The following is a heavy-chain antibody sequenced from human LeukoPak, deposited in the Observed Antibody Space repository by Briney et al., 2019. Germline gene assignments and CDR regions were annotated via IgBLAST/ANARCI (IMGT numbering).Heavy chain of an antibody. V-gene: IGHV5-51*01. D-gene: IGHD6-19*01. CDR1: GYNFSTYW. CDR2: IYPSDSDT. J-gene: IGHJ4*02. Sequence: GESLKISCKGSGYNFSTYWIGWVRQMPGKGLEWMGIIYPSDSDTRYSPSFQGQVTISADKSISTAYLQWNSLKALDTAMYYCARRLYDSGWYLDYWGQGTLVTVSS. CDR3: ARRLYDSGWYLDY.